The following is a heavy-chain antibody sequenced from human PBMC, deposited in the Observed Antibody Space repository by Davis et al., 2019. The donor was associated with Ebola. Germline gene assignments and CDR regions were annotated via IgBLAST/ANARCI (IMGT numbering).Heavy chain of an antibody. CDR2: ISGSGGST. J-gene: IGHJ6*03. CDR3: AKEGWFGELLHNYYYYMDV. CDR1: GFTFSSYA. V-gene: IGHV3-23*01. Sequence: GGSLRLSCAASGFTFSSYAMSWVRQAPGKGLEWVSAISGSGGSTYYADSVKGRFTISRDNSKNTLYLQMNSLRAEYTAVYYCAKEGWFGELLHNYYYYMDVWGKGTTVTVSS. D-gene: IGHD3-10*01.